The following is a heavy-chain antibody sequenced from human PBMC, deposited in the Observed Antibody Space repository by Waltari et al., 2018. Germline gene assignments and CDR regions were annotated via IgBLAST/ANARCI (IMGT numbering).Heavy chain of an antibody. D-gene: IGHD2-8*01. CDR2: IYYSGST. J-gene: IGHJ4*02. Sequence: QVQLQESGPGLVRPSETLSLTCTVSGGSIIIYSWGWIGQPPGKGLEWIGYIYYSGSTNYNPSLKSRVTISVDTSKNQFSLKLSSVTAADTAVYYCARDRGCTNGVCSDILFDYWGQGTLVTVSS. CDR3: ARDRGCTNGVCSDILFDY. V-gene: IGHV4-59*13. CDR1: GGSIIIYS.